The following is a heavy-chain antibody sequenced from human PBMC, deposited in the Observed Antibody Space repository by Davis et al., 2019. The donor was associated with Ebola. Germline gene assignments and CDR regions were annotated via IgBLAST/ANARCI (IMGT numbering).Heavy chain of an antibody. CDR2: IFYSGST. Sequence: GSLRLSCTVSGDSISRFYWSWIRQPPGKGLEWIGYIFYSGSTDYNASLKSRVTISVDTSKTLFSLKLTSVTAADTAVYYCARVGITDSFDYWGQGIPVTVSS. CDR1: GDSISRFY. CDR3: ARVGITDSFDY. D-gene: IGHD1-20*01. V-gene: IGHV4-59*01. J-gene: IGHJ4*02.